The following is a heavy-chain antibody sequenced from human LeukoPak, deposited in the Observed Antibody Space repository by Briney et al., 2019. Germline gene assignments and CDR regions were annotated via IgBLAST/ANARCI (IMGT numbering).Heavy chain of an antibody. CDR1: GFTFSSYA. CDR2: ISTTGVGT. J-gene: IGHJ3*01. V-gene: IGHV3-23*01. CDR3: AKFPSYDSSGHDGFDV. D-gene: IGHD3-22*01. Sequence: PGGSLRLSCAASGFTFSSYAMGWVRQAPGKGLEWVSPISTTGVGTYYADSVKGRFTISRDNSKNTLYLQMNSLRAEDTATYFCAKFPSYDSSGHDGFDVWGQGTRVTVSS.